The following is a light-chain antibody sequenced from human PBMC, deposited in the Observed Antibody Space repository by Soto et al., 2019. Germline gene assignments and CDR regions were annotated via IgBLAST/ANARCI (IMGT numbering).Light chain of an antibody. CDR1: SSNIGAGYA. CDR2: GNT. CDR3: QSYDSSRKVV. V-gene: IGLV1-40*01. J-gene: IGLJ1*01. Sequence: QSVLTQPPSVSGAPGQRVSISCTGSSSNIGAGYAVHWYQQLPGAAPKLLIYGNTNRRSGVPDRFSGSKSGASASLAITGLQADDEADYYCQSYDSSRKVVFGTGTKLTVL.